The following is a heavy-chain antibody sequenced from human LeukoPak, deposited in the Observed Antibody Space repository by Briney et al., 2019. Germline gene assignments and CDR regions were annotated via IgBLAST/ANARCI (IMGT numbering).Heavy chain of an antibody. D-gene: IGHD6-19*01. CDR3: ARGGAYISAVAGTLDY. CDR1: GFTFSSYS. CDR2: ISSSSSYI. Sequence: PGGSLRLSCAASGFTFSSYSMNWVRQAPGQGLEWVSSISSSSSYIYYAGSVKGRFTISRDNAKNSLYLQMNSLRAEDTAVYYCARGGAYISAVAGTLDYWGQGTLVTVSS. V-gene: IGHV3-21*01. J-gene: IGHJ4*02.